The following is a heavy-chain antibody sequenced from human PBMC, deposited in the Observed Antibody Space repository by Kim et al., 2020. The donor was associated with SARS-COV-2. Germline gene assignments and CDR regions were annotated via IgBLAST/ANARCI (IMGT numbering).Heavy chain of an antibody. CDR1: GFTFSSYA. D-gene: IGHD3-22*01. V-gene: IGHV3-30*04. CDR3: ARDKYYYDSSGYYSDYY. CDR2: ISYDGSNK. Sequence: GGSLRLSCAASGFTFSSYAMHWVRQAPGKGLEWVAVISYDGSNKYYADSVKGRFTISRDNSKNTLYLQMNSLRAEDTAVYYCARDKYYYDSSGYYSDYY. J-gene: IGHJ6*03.